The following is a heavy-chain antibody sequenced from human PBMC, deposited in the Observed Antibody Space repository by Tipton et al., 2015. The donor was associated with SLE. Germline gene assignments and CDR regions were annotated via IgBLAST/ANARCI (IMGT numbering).Heavy chain of an antibody. J-gene: IGHJ3*02. D-gene: IGHD3-22*01. V-gene: IGHV4-39*01. Sequence: TLSLTCSVSGASIRSSTYHWGWVRPAPGEGLEWVASLTYGRNTYYKPPLKSRATMTADTSKNQCSLKLTSVTAADTAVYYCAQDMTVRPPHAFDMWGQGTMVAVSS. CDR1: GASIRSSTYH. CDR3: AQDMTVRPPHAFDM. CDR2: LTYGRNT.